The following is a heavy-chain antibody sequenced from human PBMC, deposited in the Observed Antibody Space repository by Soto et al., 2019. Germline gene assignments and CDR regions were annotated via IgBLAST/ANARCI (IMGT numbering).Heavy chain of an antibody. CDR3: ARAHVGATPLAWFYP. Sequence: GGSLRLSCAASGFTFSSYSMNWVRQAPGKGLEWVSYISSSGSTIYYADSVKGRFTISRDNAKNSLYLQMNSLRDEDTAVYYCARAHVGATPLAWFYPWGQANLLTVSS. CDR2: ISSSGSTI. J-gene: IGHJ5*02. D-gene: IGHD1-26*01. CDR1: GFTFSSYS. V-gene: IGHV3-48*02.